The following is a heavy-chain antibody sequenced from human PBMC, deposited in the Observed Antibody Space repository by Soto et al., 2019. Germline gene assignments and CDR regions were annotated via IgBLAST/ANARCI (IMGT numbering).Heavy chain of an antibody. CDR1: GFSLSTSGVG. Sequence: QITLKESGPTLVRPTQTLTLTCAFSGFSLSTSGVGVGWIRQPPGKALEWLAVLYWDDSKHYSPSLRSRLTITKDTSKHQVVLPRTNMDPMDTGTYYCAHKGPEDWPLDYWGQGTLVTVSS. V-gene: IGHV2-5*02. D-gene: IGHD3-9*01. CDR3: AHKGPEDWPLDY. CDR2: LYWDDSK. J-gene: IGHJ4*02.